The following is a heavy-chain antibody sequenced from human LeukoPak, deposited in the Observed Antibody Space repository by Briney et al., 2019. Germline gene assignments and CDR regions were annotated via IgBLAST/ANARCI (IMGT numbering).Heavy chain of an antibody. V-gene: IGHV1-46*01. Sequence: ASVKVSCKASGYTFTSYGISWVRQAPGQGLEWMGIINPSGGSTSYAQKFQGRVTMTRDTSTSTVYMELSSLRSEDTAVYYCARENYSGHFDYWGQGTLVTVSS. CDR3: ARENYSGHFDY. D-gene: IGHD5-12*01. CDR2: INPSGGST. CDR1: GYTFTSYG. J-gene: IGHJ4*02.